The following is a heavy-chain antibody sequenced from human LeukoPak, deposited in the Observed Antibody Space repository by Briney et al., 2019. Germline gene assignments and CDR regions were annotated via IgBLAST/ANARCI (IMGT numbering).Heavy chain of an antibody. J-gene: IGHJ4*02. CDR3: ATLPLPAMRHLDF. CDR2: IKEDGSEK. CDR1: GFTFRAYC. D-gene: IGHD2-15*01. Sequence: GRSLRLSCAASGFTFRAYCMSWVRQTPGEGLERVSNIKEDGSEKYYVDYVKGRFIISRANAKNSLYVQMNSLRAEDTAVYYCATLPLPAMRHLDFWGQVTQVTVSS. V-gene: IGHV3-7*05.